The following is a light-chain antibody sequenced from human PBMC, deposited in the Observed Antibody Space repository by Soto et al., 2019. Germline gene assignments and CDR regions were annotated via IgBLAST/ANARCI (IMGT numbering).Light chain of an antibody. CDR3: QQYGSSPIT. Sequence: DIQMTQSPSSVSASVVDIVTITFLASQDIFNFLAWYQQKPGKATKLLIYAASSLQNGVPSKFSGSGSGTDFTLTISRLEPEDFAVYYCQQYGSSPITFGQGTRLEIK. CDR2: AAS. V-gene: IGKV1-12*01. CDR1: QDIFNF. J-gene: IGKJ5*01.